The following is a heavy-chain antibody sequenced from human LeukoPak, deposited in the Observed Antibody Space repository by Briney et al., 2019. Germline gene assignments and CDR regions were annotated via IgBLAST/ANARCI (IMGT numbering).Heavy chain of an antibody. CDR1: GFIFDDYA. D-gene: IGHD2-2*02. V-gene: IGHV3-9*01. J-gene: IGHJ6*02. CDR2: ISWNSGSI. Sequence: GGSLRLSCAASGFIFDDYAMHWVRQAPGKGLEWVSGISWNSGSIGYADSVKGRFTISRDNAKNSLYLQMNSLRAEDTALYYCAKDRGIVVVPAAIRHYYYGMDVWGQGTTVTVSS. CDR3: AKDRGIVVVPAAIRHYYYGMDV.